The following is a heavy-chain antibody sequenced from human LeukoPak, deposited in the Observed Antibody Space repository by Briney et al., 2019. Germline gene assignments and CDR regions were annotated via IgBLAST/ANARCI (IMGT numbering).Heavy chain of an antibody. CDR3: ARDYVGYCSGGSCYSSFIFDY. CDR2: ISYDGSNK. J-gene: IGHJ4*02. Sequence: GGSLRLSCAASGFIFSNYGMPWVRQAPGKGLEWVAVISYDGSNKYYADSVKGRFTISRDNSKNTLYLQMNSLRAEDTAVFYCARDYVGYCSGGSCYSSFIFDYWGQGTLVTVSS. D-gene: IGHD2-15*01. CDR1: GFIFSNYG. V-gene: IGHV3-30*19.